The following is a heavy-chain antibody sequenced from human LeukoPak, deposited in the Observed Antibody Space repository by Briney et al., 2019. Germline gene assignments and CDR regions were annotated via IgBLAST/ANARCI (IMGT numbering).Heavy chain of an antibody. D-gene: IGHD5-24*01. CDR1: GYTFTSYD. CDR3: ATVLRDGYNLPFDY. Sequence: GASVKVSCKASGYTFTSYDINWVRQATGQGLEWMGWMNPNSGNTGYAQKFQGRVTMTRNTSISTAYMELSSLRSEDTAVYYCATVLRDGYNLPFDYWGQGTLVTVSS. V-gene: IGHV1-8*01. CDR2: MNPNSGNT. J-gene: IGHJ4*02.